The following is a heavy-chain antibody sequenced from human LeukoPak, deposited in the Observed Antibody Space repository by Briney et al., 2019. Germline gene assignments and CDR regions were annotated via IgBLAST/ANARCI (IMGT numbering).Heavy chain of an antibody. CDR3: ARDYDSSGYSVT. Sequence: GGSLRLSCAASGFTFSNYEMNWVRQAPGKGLEWVSAISGSGGSTYYADSVKDRFTISRDNSKNTVSLQMNSLRAEDTAGYYCARDYDSSGYSVTWGQGTLVTVSS. D-gene: IGHD3-22*01. CDR2: ISGSGGST. V-gene: IGHV3-23*01. CDR1: GFTFSNYE. J-gene: IGHJ5*02.